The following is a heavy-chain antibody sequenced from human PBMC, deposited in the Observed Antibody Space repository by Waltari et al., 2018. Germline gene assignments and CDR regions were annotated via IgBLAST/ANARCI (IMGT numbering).Heavy chain of an antibody. D-gene: IGHD1-26*01. CDR1: GGSISSSSYY. Sequence: QLQLQESGPGLVKPSETLSLTCTVSGGSISSSSYYWGWIRQPPGKGLEWIGSIYYSGSTYYNPSLKSRVTISVDTSKNQFSLKLSSVTAADTAVYYCARDGEVGDRAFDIWGQGTMVTVSS. J-gene: IGHJ3*02. CDR2: IYYSGST. CDR3: ARDGEVGDRAFDI. V-gene: IGHV4-39*02.